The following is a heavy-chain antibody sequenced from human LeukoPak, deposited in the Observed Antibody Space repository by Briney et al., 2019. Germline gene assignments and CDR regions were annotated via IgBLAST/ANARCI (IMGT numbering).Heavy chain of an antibody. CDR3: ARHAGSYTFDY. CDR2: FSYSGGT. D-gene: IGHD1-26*01. V-gene: IGHV4-59*08. CDR1: GRSISTYY. J-gene: IGHJ4*02. Sequence: SETLSLTCSVSGRSISTYYWSWLRHPPGKGLEWIGYFSYSGGTSSNPSLKSRVAISGDTSTNHFSLRLSSVTVADTAVYYCARHAGSYTFDYWGQGSLVTVS.